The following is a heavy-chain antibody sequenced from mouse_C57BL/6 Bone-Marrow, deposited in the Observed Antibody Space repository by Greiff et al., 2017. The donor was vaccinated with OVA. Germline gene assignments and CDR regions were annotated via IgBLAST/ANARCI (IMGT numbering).Heavy chain of an antibody. D-gene: IGHD2-14*01. Sequence: QVQLKQSGAELARPGASVKLSCKASGYTFTSYGISWVKQRTGQGLEWIGEIYPRSGNTYYNEKFKGKATLTADKSSSTAYMELRSLTSEDSAVYFCARRGGGRVRRYVDVWGTGTTVTVSS. J-gene: IGHJ1*03. CDR3: ARRGGGRVRRYVDV. CDR1: GYTFTSYG. CDR2: IYPRSGNT. V-gene: IGHV1-81*01.